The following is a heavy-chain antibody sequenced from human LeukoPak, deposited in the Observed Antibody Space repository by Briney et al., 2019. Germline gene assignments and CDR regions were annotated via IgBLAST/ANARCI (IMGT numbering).Heavy chain of an antibody. D-gene: IGHD2-15*01. CDR3: ASTPNGVAAIYFDY. J-gene: IGHJ4*02. V-gene: IGHV3-30*04. Sequence: PGRSLRLSCAASGFTFSSYVMHWVRQAPGKGLEWVAVISYDGSNKYYADSVKGRFTISRDNAKNTLYLQMNSLRAGDTAVYYCASTPNGVAAIYFDYWGQGTLVTVSS. CDR2: ISYDGSNK. CDR1: GFTFSSYV.